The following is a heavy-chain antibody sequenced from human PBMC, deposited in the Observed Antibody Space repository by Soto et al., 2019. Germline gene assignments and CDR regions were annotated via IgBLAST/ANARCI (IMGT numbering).Heavy chain of an antibody. D-gene: IGHD2-15*01. V-gene: IGHV3-23*01. CDR1: GFTFSSYA. CDR2: ITGDGDTT. CDR3: AKEMTSGSRLAFDY. J-gene: IGHJ4*02. Sequence: EVQLLESGGGLLQPGGSLRLSCAASGFTFSSYALNWVRQAPGKGLEWVSGITGDGDTTFYAGSVEGRFTISRDNSRNTVYLQMNSVRAEDTAVYYCAKEMTSGSRLAFDYWGQGTLVTVSS.